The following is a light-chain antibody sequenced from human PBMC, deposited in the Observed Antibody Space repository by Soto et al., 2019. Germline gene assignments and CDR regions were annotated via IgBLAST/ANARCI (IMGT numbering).Light chain of an antibody. CDR2: DVS. CDR1: SSDVGGYSY. J-gene: IGLJ1*01. CDR3: CSYAGAFTYV. Sequence: QSALTQPRSVSGSPGHSVTISCTGTSSDVGGYSYVSWYQQHPGKAHKLMISDVSKLPAGVPDCFSGSKFGNTASLTISGLQAEDEADYYCCSYAGAFTYVFGSGTKLTVL. V-gene: IGLV2-11*01.